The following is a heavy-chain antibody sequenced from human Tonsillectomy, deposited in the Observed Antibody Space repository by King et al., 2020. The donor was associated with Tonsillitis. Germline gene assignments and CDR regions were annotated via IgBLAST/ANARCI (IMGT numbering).Heavy chain of an antibody. V-gene: IGHV3-33*08. D-gene: IGHD3-3*01. CDR1: GFTFSNYG. Sequence: VQLVESGGGVVQPGRSLRLSCAASGFTFSNYGMHWVRQSPGKGLEWVALIWYDGSDKNYADSAKGRFTISRDNSKNTLYLQMNSLIAEDTAVYYCARDRYDFWSGQTYYFDYWGQGTLVTVSS. CDR2: IWYDGSDK. CDR3: ARDRYDFWSGQTYYFDY. J-gene: IGHJ4*02.